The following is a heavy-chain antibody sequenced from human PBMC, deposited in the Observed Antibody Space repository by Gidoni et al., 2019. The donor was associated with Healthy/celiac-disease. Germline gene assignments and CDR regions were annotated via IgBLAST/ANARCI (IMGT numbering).Heavy chain of an antibody. CDR1: GFTVSSNY. CDR2: IYSGGST. V-gene: IGHV3-66*01. D-gene: IGHD2-2*01. Sequence: EVQLVESGGGLVQPGGSLRLSCAASGFTVSSNYMSWVRQAPGKGLEWVSVIYSGGSTYYADSVKGRFTISRDNSKNTLYLQMNSLRAEDTAVYYCARGGDRIVVVPPDYWGQGTLVTVSS. J-gene: IGHJ4*02. CDR3: ARGGDRIVVVPPDY.